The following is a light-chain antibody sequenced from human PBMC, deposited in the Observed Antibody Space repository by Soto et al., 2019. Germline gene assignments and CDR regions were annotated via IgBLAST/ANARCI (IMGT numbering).Light chain of an antibody. CDR2: DAS. V-gene: IGKV3-11*01. CDR3: QHYHGWPIT. J-gene: IGKJ5*01. Sequence: IVLTQSPDTLSLSPGERATLSCRASQSVRSSLVWYQQQPGQAPRLLIYDASNRATGIPARFSGSGSGTDFTLTISSLQSEDFAVYYCQHYHGWPITFGQGTRLEIK. CDR1: QSVRSS.